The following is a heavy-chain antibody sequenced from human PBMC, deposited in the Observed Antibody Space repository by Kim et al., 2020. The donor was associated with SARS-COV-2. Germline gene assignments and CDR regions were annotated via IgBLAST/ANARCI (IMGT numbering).Heavy chain of an antibody. CDR2: IYYSGTT. J-gene: IGHJ4*02. CDR1: GGTISSSHYY. CDR3: ARGGIAAAFHFDS. V-gene: IGHV4-39*07. D-gene: IGHD6-13*01. Sequence: SETLSLTCTVSGGTISSSHYYWGWIRQPPGKGLEWIGTIYYSGTTYYNPSLKSRVTMSVDTSKNQFSLKLSSVTATDTAVYYCARGGIAAAFHFDSWGQGTLVTVSS.